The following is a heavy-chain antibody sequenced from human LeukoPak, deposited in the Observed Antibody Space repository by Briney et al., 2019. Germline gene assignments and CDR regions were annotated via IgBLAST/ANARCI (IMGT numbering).Heavy chain of an antibody. D-gene: IGHD2-21*02. Sequence: GGSLRLSCAASGFTFSSYGMHWVRQAPGKGLEWVAVISYDGSNKYYADSVKGRFTISRDNSKNTLYLQMNSLRAEDTAVYYCAKLARPYCSGDCLQIDYWGQGTLVPVSS. CDR3: AKLARPYCSGDCLQIDY. V-gene: IGHV3-30*18. J-gene: IGHJ4*02. CDR1: GFTFSSYG. CDR2: ISYDGSNK.